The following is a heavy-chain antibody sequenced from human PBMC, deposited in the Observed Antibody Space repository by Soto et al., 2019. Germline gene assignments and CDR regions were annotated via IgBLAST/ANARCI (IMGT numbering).Heavy chain of an antibody. Sequence: SVKVSCKASGCTFSSYAISWVRQAPGQGLEWMGGIIPIFGTANYAQKFQGRVTITAEESTSTAYMELSRLRSEDTAVYYCARALGVDGLDFDYWAQGTMVTVSS. J-gene: IGHJ4*02. V-gene: IGHV1-69*13. CDR1: GCTFSSYA. CDR3: ARALGVDGLDFDY. D-gene: IGHD6-19*01. CDR2: IIPIFGTA.